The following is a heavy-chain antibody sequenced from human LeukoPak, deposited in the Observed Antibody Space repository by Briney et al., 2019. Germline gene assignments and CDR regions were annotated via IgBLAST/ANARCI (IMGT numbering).Heavy chain of an antibody. J-gene: IGHJ4*02. V-gene: IGHV6-1*03. CDR3: ARARGRSQGYLDY. CDR1: GDSFSSDSAA. Sequence: PTVSLTCDISGDSFSSDSAAWNWISQSPGRGLEWVGSTYYSTKWYSDDAVSVRSCITINPDTTKNLLSLKQNSGTAEETAVYYCARARGRSQGYLDYWGQGTLVTVSS. CDR2: TYYSTKWYS. D-gene: IGHD3-16*01.